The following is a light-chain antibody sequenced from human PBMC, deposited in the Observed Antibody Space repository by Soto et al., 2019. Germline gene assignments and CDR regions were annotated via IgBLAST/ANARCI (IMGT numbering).Light chain of an antibody. CDR2: DVT. Sequence: QSVLTQPASVSGSPGQSITISCTGTSSDIGGYKYVSWYQHHPGTAPKLMIYDVTNRPSGVSNRFSGSKSGNTASLTISGLRAEDEGDYYCTSYASSSTPVVFGGGTKLTVL. J-gene: IGLJ2*01. V-gene: IGLV2-14*03. CDR1: SSDIGGYKY. CDR3: TSYASSSTPVV.